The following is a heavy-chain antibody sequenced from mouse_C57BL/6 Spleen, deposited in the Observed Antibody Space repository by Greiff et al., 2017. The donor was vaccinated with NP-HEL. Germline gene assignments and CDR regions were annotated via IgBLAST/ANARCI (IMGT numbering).Heavy chain of an antibody. J-gene: IGHJ1*03. V-gene: IGHV1-80*01. CDR2: LYPGDGDT. CDR3: ARAVVAPYWYFDV. CDR1: GYAFSSYW. D-gene: IGHD1-1*01. Sequence: QVQLQQSGAELVKPGASVKISCKASGYAFSSYWMNWVKQRPGKGLEWIGQLYPGDGDTNYNGKFKGKATLTADKSSSTAYMQLSSLTSEDSAVYFCARAVVAPYWYFDVWGTGTTVTVSS.